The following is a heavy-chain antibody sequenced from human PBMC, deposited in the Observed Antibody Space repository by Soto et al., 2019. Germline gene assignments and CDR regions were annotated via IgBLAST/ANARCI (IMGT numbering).Heavy chain of an antibody. D-gene: IGHD4-17*01. Sequence: GGYLRLSCAASGFTFSSYGMHWVRQAPGKGLEWVAVIWYDGSNKYYADSVKGRFTISRDNSKNTLYLQMNSLRAEDTAVYYCANDGYGDYDDAFDIWGQGTMVTVSS. CDR1: GFTFSSYG. J-gene: IGHJ3*02. V-gene: IGHV3-33*06. CDR3: ANDGYGDYDDAFDI. CDR2: IWYDGSNK.